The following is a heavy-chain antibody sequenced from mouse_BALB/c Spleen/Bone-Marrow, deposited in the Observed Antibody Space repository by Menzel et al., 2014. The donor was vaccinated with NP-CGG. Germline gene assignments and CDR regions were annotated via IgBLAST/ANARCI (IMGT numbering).Heavy chain of an antibody. V-gene: IGHV5-9-3*01. Sequence: EVKVVDSGGGLVKPGGSLKLSCAASGFIFSSYAMSWVRQTPEKRLEWVATISSGGSYTYYPDSVKGRFTISRDNAKNTLYLQMSSLRSEDTAMYYCARHGITRLLDYWGQGTTLTVSS. CDR3: ARHGITRLLDY. J-gene: IGHJ2*01. CDR1: GFIFSSYA. CDR2: ISSGGSYT. D-gene: IGHD2-4*01.